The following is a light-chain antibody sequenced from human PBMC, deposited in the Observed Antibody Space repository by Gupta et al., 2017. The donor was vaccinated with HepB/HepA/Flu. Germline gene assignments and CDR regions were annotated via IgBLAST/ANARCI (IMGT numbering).Light chain of an antibody. J-gene: IGLJ1*01. Sequence: SSELTQDPAVSVALGQTVRITCQGDSRRSYYASWYQQKPGQAPVLVIYGKNNRPSGIPDRFSGSSSGNTASLTITGAQAEDEADYYCNSRDSSGNHLYVFGTGTKVTVL. CDR3: NSRDSSGNHLYV. V-gene: IGLV3-19*01. CDR2: GKN. CDR1: SRRSYY.